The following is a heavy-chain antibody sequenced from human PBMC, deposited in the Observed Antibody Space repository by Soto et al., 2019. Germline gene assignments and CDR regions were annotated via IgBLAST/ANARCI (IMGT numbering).Heavy chain of an antibody. J-gene: IGHJ4*02. CDR3: AGLYHYDSSGYYDY. CDR1: GNSFTTYY. V-gene: IGHV1-46*01. Sequence: ASVKVSCKASGNSFTTYYMHWVRQAPGQGLEWMGIINPSGGRTTYAQKFQGRVTMTRDTSTSTFHMELSSLTSEDTAVYYCAGLYHYDSSGYYDYWGEGCVVNVSS. CDR2: INPSGGRT. D-gene: IGHD3-22*01.